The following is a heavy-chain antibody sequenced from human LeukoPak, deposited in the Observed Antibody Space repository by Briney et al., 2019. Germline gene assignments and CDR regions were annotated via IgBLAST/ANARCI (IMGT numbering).Heavy chain of an antibody. CDR2: IYYSGST. Sequence: SETLSLTCTVSGASISSSSYYWDWIRQPPGKGLEWIGSIYYSGSTYYNPSLKSRVTISVDTSKNQFSLKLSSVTAADAAVYYCARHESRGISGWYSKWFDPWGQGTLVTVSS. V-gene: IGHV4-39*01. CDR3: ARHESRGISGWYSKWFDP. D-gene: IGHD6-19*01. J-gene: IGHJ5*02. CDR1: GASISSSSYY.